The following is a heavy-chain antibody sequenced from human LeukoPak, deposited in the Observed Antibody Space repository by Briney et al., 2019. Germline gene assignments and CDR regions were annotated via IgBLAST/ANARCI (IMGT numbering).Heavy chain of an antibody. CDR2: ISGSGGST. V-gene: IGHV3-23*01. J-gene: IGHJ4*02. Sequence: GGSLRLSCAASGFTFSSYAMSWVRRAPRKGLEWVSAISGSGGSTYYADSVKGRFTISRDNSKNTLYLQMNSLRAEDTAVYYCAKDKCSGGSCYSVYWGQGTLVTVSS. CDR3: AKDKCSGGSCYSVY. D-gene: IGHD2-15*01. CDR1: GFTFSSYA.